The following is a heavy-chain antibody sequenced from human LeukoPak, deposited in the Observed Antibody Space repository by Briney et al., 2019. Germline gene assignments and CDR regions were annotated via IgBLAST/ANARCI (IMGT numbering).Heavy chain of an antibody. J-gene: IGHJ5*02. V-gene: IGHV4-4*07. CDR2: IYTSGST. CDR3: ARDRDTLWLVPFDP. CDR1: GGSISSYY. D-gene: IGHD6-19*01. Sequence: PSETLSLTCTVSGGSISSYYWSWIRQPAGKGLEWIGRIYTSGSTNYNPSLKSRVTMSVDTSKNQFSLKLSSVTAADTAVYYCARDRDTLWLVPFDPWGQGTLVTVSS.